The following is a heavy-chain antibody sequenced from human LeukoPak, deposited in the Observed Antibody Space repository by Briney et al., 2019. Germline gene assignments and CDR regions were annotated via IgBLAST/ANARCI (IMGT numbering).Heavy chain of an antibody. D-gene: IGHD1-26*01. CDR1: GYRFTSYW. Sequence: GESLKISCKGSGYRFTSYWIGWVRQMPGKGLEWMGIMYPGDSDTRKSPSFQGQVTISADKSISTAYLQWSSLKASDTAMYYCARPIVGATFTNAFDIWGQGTMVTVSS. CDR3: ARPIVGATFTNAFDI. V-gene: IGHV5-51*01. J-gene: IGHJ3*02. CDR2: MYPGDSDT.